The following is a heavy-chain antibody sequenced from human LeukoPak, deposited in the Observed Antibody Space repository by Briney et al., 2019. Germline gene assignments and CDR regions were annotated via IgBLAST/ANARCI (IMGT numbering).Heavy chain of an antibody. D-gene: IGHD2-15*01. Sequence: PGGSLRLSCAASGFTFSSYAMSWVRQAPGKGLEWVSIIYSDRSTYYAVSVRGRFTISRDDSKNTLFLQMDNLRADDTAIYYCARDSAFSSYSYWGQGALVTVSS. V-gene: IGHV3-23*03. CDR2: IIYSDRST. CDR1: GFTFSSYA. J-gene: IGHJ4*02. CDR3: ARDSAFSSYSY.